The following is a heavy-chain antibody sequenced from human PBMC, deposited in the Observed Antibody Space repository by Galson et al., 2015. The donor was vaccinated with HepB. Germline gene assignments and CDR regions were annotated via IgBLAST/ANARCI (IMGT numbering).Heavy chain of an antibody. CDR2: IYYSGST. D-gene: IGHD2-2*01. CDR3: ARRFCTSSRPNDAFDI. V-gene: IGHV4-59*08. J-gene: IGHJ3*02. Sequence: SETLSLTCTVSGGSISSYYWSWIRQPPGKGLEWIGYIYYSGSTNYNPSLKSRVTISVDTSKNQFSLKLSSVTAADTAVYYCARRFCTSSRPNDAFDIWGQGTMVTVSS. CDR1: GGSISSYY.